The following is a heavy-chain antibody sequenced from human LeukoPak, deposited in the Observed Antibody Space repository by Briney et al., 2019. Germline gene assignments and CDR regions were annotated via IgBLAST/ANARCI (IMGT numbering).Heavy chain of an antibody. D-gene: IGHD6-19*01. J-gene: IGHJ4*02. V-gene: IGHV3-30*18. Sequence: PGGSLRLSCAASGFTFSSYGMHWVRQAPGKGLEWVSVISYDGSNKYYADSVKGRFTISRDNSKNTLYLQMNSLRAEDTAVYYCAKDRGGWLALYYFDYWGQGTLVTVSS. CDR3: AKDRGGWLALYYFDY. CDR2: ISYDGSNK. CDR1: GFTFSSYG.